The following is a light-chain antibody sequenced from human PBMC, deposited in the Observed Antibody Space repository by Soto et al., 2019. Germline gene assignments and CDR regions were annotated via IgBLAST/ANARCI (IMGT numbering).Light chain of an antibody. CDR3: QSYDSSLSGSRV. CDR2: GNR. Sequence: QSVLTQPASVGGAPGQRFTISCTGSISNIWAGYDVHWYQQLPGTAPKLLIYGNRNRPSGVPDRFSGSKSGTSASLAITGLQAEDEDDYYCQSYDSSLSGSRVFGGGTKVTVL. CDR1: ISNIWAGYD. J-gene: IGLJ2*01. V-gene: IGLV1-40*01.